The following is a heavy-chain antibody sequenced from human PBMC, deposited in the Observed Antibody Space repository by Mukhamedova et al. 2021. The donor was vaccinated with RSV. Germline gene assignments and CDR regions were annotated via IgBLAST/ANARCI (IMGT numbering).Heavy chain of an antibody. J-gene: IGHJ4*02. Sequence: GSTNYNPSFKSRVTISVDTSKNQFSLKLSSVTAADTAVYYCARELQTYYFDYRGQGTLVTVSS. V-gene: IGHV4-34*01. CDR3: ARELQTYYFDY. CDR2: GST. D-gene: IGHD1-7*01.